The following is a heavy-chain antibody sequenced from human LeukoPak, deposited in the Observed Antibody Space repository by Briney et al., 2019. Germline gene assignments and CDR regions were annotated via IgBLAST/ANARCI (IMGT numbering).Heavy chain of an antibody. J-gene: IGHJ6*02. D-gene: IGHD6-19*01. CDR2: INPNSGDT. CDR1: GYTFTGYY. Sequence: ASVKVSCKASGYTFTGYYMHWVRQAPGQGLEWMGWINPNSGDTAYAQKFQGRVTMAWDTSISTAYMDLSSLRSEDTAVYYCARGAVTNYYSAMDVWGQGTTVTVSS. CDR3: ARGAVTNYYSAMDV. V-gene: IGHV1-2*02.